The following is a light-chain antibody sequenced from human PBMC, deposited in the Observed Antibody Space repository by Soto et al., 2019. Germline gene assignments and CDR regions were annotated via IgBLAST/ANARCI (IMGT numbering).Light chain of an antibody. CDR3: QQRSNWPPWT. Sequence: EIVLTQSPATLSLSPGERATLSCRASQSVTSYLAWYQQKPGQAPRLLIYGASNRAPGIPARFSGSGSGTDFTLTISSLEPEDFAVYYCQQRSNWPPWTFGQGTKVEIK. CDR2: GAS. J-gene: IGKJ1*01. CDR1: QSVTSY. V-gene: IGKV3-11*01.